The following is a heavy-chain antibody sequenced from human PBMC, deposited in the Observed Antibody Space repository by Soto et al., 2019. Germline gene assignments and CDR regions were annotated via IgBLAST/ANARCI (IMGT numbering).Heavy chain of an antibody. CDR1: GFTFSNAW. Sequence: PGESLRLSCAASGFTFSNAWMNWVRQAPGKGLEWVGRIKSKTDGGTTDYAAPVKGRFTISRDDSKNTLYLQMNSLKTEDTAVYYCARTNGAYSNYFDYWGQGTLVTVSS. V-gene: IGHV3-15*07. D-gene: IGHD2-8*01. CDR3: ARTNGAYSNYFDY. CDR2: IKSKTDGGTT. J-gene: IGHJ4*02.